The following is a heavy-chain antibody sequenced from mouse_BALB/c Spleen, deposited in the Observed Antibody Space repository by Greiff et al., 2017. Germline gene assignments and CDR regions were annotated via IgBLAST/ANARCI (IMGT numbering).Heavy chain of an antibody. CDR3: ARDTENGNSYYAMDY. CDR2: IWGDGST. Sequence: QVQLQQSGPGLVAPSQSLSITCTVSGFSLTGYGVNWVRQPPGKGLEWLGMIWGDGSTDYNSALKSRLSISKDNSKSQVFLKMNSLQTDDTARYYCARDTENGNSYYAMDYWGQGTSVTVSS. V-gene: IGHV2-6-7*01. D-gene: IGHD2-1*01. CDR1: GFSLTGYG. J-gene: IGHJ4*01.